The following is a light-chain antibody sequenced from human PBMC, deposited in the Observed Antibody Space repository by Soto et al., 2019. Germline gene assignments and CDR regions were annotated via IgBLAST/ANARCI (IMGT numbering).Light chain of an antibody. CDR1: QSVYMW. CDR3: QQYNSYCS. V-gene: IGKV1-5*03. Sequence: IQLTQSPSTLSASVGGRVTITCRASQSVYMWLAWYQQKPGKPPKLLIYRTSDLGSGVPSRFSGSGSGTEFTLNIYGLQPDDFATYYCQQYNSYCSFGQGTKVDIX. J-gene: IGKJ1*01. CDR2: RTS.